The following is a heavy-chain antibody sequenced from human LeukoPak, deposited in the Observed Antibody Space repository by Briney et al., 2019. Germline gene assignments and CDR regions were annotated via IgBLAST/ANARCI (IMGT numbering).Heavy chain of an antibody. CDR2: INPKTDET. D-gene: IGHD3-10*01. J-gene: IGHJ4*02. CDR1: GYTLSVYY. Sequence: GASVKVSCKASGYTLSVYYMHWVRQVPGQGLEWMGWINPKTDETNYAQKFLGRVTMTRDTSISTVYMQLSGLRSDDTAIYFCARDWEFRYWQGGFDYWGQGTLVTVSS. CDR3: ARDWEFRYWQGGFDY. V-gene: IGHV1-2*02.